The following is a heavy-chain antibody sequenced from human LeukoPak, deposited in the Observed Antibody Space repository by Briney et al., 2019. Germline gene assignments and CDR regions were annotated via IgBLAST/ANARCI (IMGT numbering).Heavy chain of an antibody. Sequence: PSETLSLTCTVSGGSISSSSYYWGWIRQPPGKGLEWIGSIYYSGTTYYNPSLKSRVTISVDTSKNQFSLKLSSVTAADTAVYYCARGGWSYYYMDVWGKGTTVTVSS. V-gene: IGHV4-39*07. J-gene: IGHJ6*03. D-gene: IGHD2-15*01. CDR3: ARGGWSYYYMDV. CDR2: IYYSGTT. CDR1: GGSISSSSYY.